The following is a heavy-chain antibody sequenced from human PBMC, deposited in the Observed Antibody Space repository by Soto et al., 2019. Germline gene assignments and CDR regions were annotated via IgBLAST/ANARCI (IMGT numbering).Heavy chain of an antibody. V-gene: IGHV1-18*04. Sequence: ASVKVSCKASGYTFTSYGIKWVRQAPGQGLEWMGWISAYNGNTNYAQKLQGRVTMTTDTSTSTAYMELRSLRSDDTAVYYCARVGIVVVPANYGMDVWGQGTTVTVSS. CDR2: ISAYNGNT. CDR3: ARVGIVVVPANYGMDV. D-gene: IGHD2-2*03. J-gene: IGHJ6*02. CDR1: GYTFTSYG.